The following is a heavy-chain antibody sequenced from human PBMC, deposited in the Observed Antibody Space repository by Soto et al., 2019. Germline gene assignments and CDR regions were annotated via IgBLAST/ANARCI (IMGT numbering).Heavy chain of an antibody. CDR2: IYYSGST. CDR1: GGSISSGGYY. V-gene: IGHV4-31*03. Sequence: ASETLSLTCTVSGGSISSGGYYWSWIRQHPGKGLEWIGYIYYSGSTYYNPSLKSRVTISVDTSKNQFSLKLSSVTAADTAVYYCARRLAVDNWFDPWGQGTQVTVSS. D-gene: IGHD3-3*02. J-gene: IGHJ5*02. CDR3: ARRLAVDNWFDP.